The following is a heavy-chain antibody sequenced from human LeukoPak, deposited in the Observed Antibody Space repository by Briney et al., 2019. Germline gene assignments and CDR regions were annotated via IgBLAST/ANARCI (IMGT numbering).Heavy chain of an antibody. V-gene: IGHV3-9*01. Sequence: GGSLRLSFAASGFTFDDYAMHWVRQAPGKGLEWVSGISWNSGSIGYADSVKGRFTISRDNAKNSLYLQMNSLRAEDTAVYYCARAIVPAARDYYYYYGMDVWGQGTTVTVSS. D-gene: IGHD2-2*01. CDR3: ARAIVPAARDYYYYYGMDV. J-gene: IGHJ6*02. CDR2: ISWNSGSI. CDR1: GFTFDDYA.